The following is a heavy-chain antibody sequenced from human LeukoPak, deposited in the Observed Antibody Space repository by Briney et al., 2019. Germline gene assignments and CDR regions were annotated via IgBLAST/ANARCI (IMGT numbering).Heavy chain of an antibody. CDR1: GGSISSYY. J-gene: IGHJ4*02. CDR3: ARRDSSSWWSYFDY. CDR2: IYYSGST. V-gene: IGHV4-59*01. Sequence: SETLSLTCAVSGGSISSYYWSWIRQPPGKGLEWIGYIYYSGSTNYHPSLKSRVTISVDTSKNQFSLKLSSVTAADTAVYYCARRDSSSWWSYFDYWGQGTLVTVSS. D-gene: IGHD6-13*01.